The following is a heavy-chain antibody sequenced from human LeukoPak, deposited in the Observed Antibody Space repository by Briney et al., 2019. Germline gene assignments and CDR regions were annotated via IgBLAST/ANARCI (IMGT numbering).Heavy chain of an antibody. CDR3: ARDHTPPPRRIAVAGPTYYYYGMDV. D-gene: IGHD6-19*01. V-gene: IGHV1-69*04. Sequence: GASVKVSCKASGGTFSSYAISWVRQAPGQGLEWMGRIIPILGIANYAQKFQGRVTITADKSTSTAYMELSSLRSEDTAVYYCARDHTPPPRRIAVAGPTYYYYGMDVWGQGTTVTVSS. J-gene: IGHJ6*02. CDR2: IIPILGIA. CDR1: GGTFSSYA.